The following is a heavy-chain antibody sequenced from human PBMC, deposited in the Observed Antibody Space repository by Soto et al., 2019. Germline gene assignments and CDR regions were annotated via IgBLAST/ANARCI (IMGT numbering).Heavy chain of an antibody. J-gene: IGHJ6*02. D-gene: IGHD6-13*01. CDR3: ARDAGRTYTKGYYYYGMDG. CDR1: GYTFTGYY. Sequence: ASVKVSCKASGYTFTGYYMHWVRQAPGQGLEWMGWINPNSGGTNYAQKFQGWVTMTRDTSISTAYMELSRLRSDDTAVYYCARDAGRTYTKGYYYYGMDGWGQGTTVTVSS. V-gene: IGHV1-2*04. CDR2: INPNSGGT.